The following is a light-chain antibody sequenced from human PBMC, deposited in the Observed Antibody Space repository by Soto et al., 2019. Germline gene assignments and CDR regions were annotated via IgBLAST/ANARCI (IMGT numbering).Light chain of an antibody. V-gene: IGLV1-40*01. CDR2: LDN. J-gene: IGLJ3*02. Sequence: LTHPPSVSGAPGQRVTISCTGGSSNIGAGFAVHWYQQLPGTAPTLLIYLDNTRPSEVPDRFSGSRSGTSASLAITGRQAEDEADYYCQSYDSSLSGRVFGGGTKLTVL. CDR3: QSYDSSLSGRV. CDR1: SSNIGAGFA.